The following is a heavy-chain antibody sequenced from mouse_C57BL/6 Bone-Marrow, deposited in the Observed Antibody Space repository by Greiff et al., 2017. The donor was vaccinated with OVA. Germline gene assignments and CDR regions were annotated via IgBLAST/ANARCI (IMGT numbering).Heavy chain of an antibody. V-gene: IGHV5-2*01. J-gene: IGHJ3*01. CDR2: INSDGGST. Sequence: EVKLQESGGGLVQPGESLKLSCESNEYEFPSHDMSWVRKTPEKRLELVAAINSDGGSTYYPDTMERRFIISRDNTKKTLYLQMSSLRSEDTALYYCARLIYYGNWAWFAYWGQGTLVTVSA. CDR3: ARLIYYGNWAWFAY. D-gene: IGHD2-1*01. CDR1: EYEFPSHD.